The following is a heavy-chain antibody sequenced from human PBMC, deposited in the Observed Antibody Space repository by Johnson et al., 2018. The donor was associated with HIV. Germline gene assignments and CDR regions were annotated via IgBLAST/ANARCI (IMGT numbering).Heavy chain of an antibody. Sequence: QMMLVESGGGLVKPGGSLKLSCAVSGFTFSDHYMSWIRQTPGKGLQWVSYISGSGSIIYSTDSVQGRFTISRDNSKNTLYLQMNSLRAEDTAVYYCARTSCSGARCLGYDPFDVWGQGAMVT. D-gene: IGHD2-15*01. CDR1: GFTFSDHY. J-gene: IGHJ3*01. CDR2: ISGSGSII. V-gene: IGHV3-11*04. CDR3: ARTSCSGARCLGYDPFDV.